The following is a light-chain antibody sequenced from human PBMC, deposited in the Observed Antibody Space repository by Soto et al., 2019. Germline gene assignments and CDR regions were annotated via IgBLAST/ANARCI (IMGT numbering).Light chain of an antibody. CDR2: AAS. J-gene: IGKJ5*01. CDR1: ESVRSNY. V-gene: IGKV3-20*01. CDR3: QQYGSSPRN. Sequence: EIVMTQSPGTLSLSPGERATLSCRASESVRSNYLAWYQQRPGQAPRLLIYAASSRATGIPDRISGSGSGTDFTLTISRLEPEDFAVYYCQQYGSSPRNFGQGTRLEIK.